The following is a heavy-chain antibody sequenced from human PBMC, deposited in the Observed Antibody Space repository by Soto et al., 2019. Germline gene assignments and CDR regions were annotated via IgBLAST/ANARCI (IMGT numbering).Heavy chain of an antibody. J-gene: IGHJ4*02. CDR2: ISGSGGST. V-gene: IGHV3-23*01. D-gene: IGHD5-18*01. CDR3: ARVERTTMLRSDF. CDR1: GFTFSSYA. Sequence: TGGFLRLSCAASGFTFSSYAMSWVRQAPGKGLEWVSAISGSGGSTYYADSVKGRFTISRDNSKNTLYLQMNSLRADDTAVYYCARVERTTMLRSDFWGQGTLVTVSS.